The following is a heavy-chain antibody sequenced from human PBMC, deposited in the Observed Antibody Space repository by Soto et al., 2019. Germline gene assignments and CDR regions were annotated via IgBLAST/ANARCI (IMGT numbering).Heavy chain of an antibody. J-gene: IGHJ6*03. V-gene: IGHV3-21*01. D-gene: IGHD4-17*01. CDR3: AREGDYGYYYYYYMDV. Sequence: GGSLRLSCAASGFTFSSYSMNWVRQAPGKGLEWVSSISSSSSYIYYADSVKGRFTISRDNAKNSLYLQMNSLRAEDTAVYYCAREGDYGYYYYYYMDVWGKGTTVTVSS. CDR1: GFTFSSYS. CDR2: ISSSSSYI.